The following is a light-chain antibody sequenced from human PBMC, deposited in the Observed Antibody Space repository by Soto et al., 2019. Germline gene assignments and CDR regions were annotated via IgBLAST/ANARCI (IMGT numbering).Light chain of an antibody. CDR2: DVS. CDR3: SSYTSSSTLEGV. V-gene: IGLV2-14*01. J-gene: IGLJ2*01. Sequence: QSVLTQPASVSGSPGQSITISCTGTSSDVGGYNYVSWYQQHPGKAPKLMIYDVSNRPSGVSNRFSGSKSGNTASLTISGLQAEDEADYYCSSYTSSSTLEGVFGGGTKLT. CDR1: SSDVGGYNY.